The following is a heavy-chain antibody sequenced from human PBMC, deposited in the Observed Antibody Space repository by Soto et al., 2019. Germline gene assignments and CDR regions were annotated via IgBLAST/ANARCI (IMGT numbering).Heavy chain of an antibody. CDR1: GFRFEDYA. CDR2: IGWNSGTI. V-gene: IGHV3-9*01. D-gene: IGHD3-10*01. CDR3: TKASRGASSSYNYGMEV. Sequence: EVQLVESGGGLVQPGRSLRLSCAASGFRFEDYAMNWVRQPPGKGLEWVSGIGWNSGTIGYAGSVKGRFTISRDNAKSSLFLQMHSLRPEDTALYYCTKASRGASSSYNYGMEVWGPGTTVTVSS. J-gene: IGHJ6*02.